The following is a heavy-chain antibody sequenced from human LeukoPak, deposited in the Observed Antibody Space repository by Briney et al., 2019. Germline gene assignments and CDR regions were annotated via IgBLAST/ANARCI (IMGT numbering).Heavy chain of an antibody. CDR3: AKDPYDSSGYYFPGAFDI. D-gene: IGHD3-22*01. CDR1: GFTFSSYG. CDR2: ISYDGSNK. V-gene: IGHV3-30*18. J-gene: IGHJ3*02. Sequence: GGSLRLSCAASGFTFSSYGMHWVRQAPGKGLEWVAVISYDGSNKHYADSVKGRFTISRDNSKNTLYLQMNSLRAEDTAVYYCAKDPYDSSGYYFPGAFDIWGQGTMVTVSS.